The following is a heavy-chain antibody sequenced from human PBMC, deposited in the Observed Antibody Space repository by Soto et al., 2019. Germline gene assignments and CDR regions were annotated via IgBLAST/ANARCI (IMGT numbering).Heavy chain of an antibody. V-gene: IGHV1-58*02. J-gene: IGHJ6*02. D-gene: IGHD4-17*01. CDR2: IVVGSGNT. CDR3: AAATSTVTPFYYYYGMDV. CDR1: GFTFTSSA. Sequence: ASAKASCKSSGFTFTSSAMQWVRQARGQRLEWIGWIVVGSGNTNYAQKFQERVTITRDMSTSTAYMELSSLRSEDTAVYYCAAATSTVTPFYYYYGMDVWGQGTTVTVSS.